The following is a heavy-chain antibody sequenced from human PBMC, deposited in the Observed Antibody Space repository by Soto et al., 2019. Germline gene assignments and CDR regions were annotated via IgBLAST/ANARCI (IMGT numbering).Heavy chain of an antibody. Sequence: QITLKESGPTLVKPTQTLTLTCTFSGFSLSTSGVGVGWIRQPPGKALEWLALIYWDDDKRYSPSLKSRLTTTKDSSTNKVVLTTTNMDPADTATYYCAHLDSSGYVDYWGQGTLVTVSS. CDR1: GFSLSTSGVG. D-gene: IGHD3-22*01. V-gene: IGHV2-5*02. CDR2: IYWDDDK. J-gene: IGHJ4*02. CDR3: AHLDSSGYVDY.